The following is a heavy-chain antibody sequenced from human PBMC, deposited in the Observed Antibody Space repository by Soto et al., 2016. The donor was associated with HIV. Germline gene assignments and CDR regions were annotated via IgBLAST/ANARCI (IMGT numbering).Heavy chain of an antibody. J-gene: IGHJ5*02. CDR1: GYTFTNYG. V-gene: IGHV1-18*01. D-gene: IGHD6-19*01. CDR3: ARASGWTGDWFDP. Sequence: QVQLVQSGVEVKKPGASVKVSCKASGYTFTNYGISWVRQAPGQGLEWMAWISTYNSNTNYAQKLQGRVTVTTDTSTRTAYMELRSLRSDDTAVYYCARASGWTGDWFDPWGQGTLVTVSS. CDR2: ISTYNSNT.